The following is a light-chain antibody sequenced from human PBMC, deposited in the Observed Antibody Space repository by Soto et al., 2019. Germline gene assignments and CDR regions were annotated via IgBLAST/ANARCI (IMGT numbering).Light chain of an antibody. CDR1: QGISNY. CDR3: QKYNSAPSDT. V-gene: IGKV1-27*01. CDR2: AAS. Sequence: DIQMAQSPSSLSASVGDRVTITCRASQGISNYLAWYQQKPGKVPKLLIYAASTLQSGVPSRFSGSGSGTDFTLTISSLQPEDVATYYCQKYNSAPSDTFGGGTKVDIK. J-gene: IGKJ4*01.